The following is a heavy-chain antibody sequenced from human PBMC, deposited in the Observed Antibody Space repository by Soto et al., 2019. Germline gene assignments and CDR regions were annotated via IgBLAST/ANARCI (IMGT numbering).Heavy chain of an antibody. J-gene: IGHJ5*02. D-gene: IGHD6-13*01. Sequence: GGSLRLSCAASGFTFSSCAMTWVRQAPGKGLEWVLCISGSGGSTYYADSVKGRFTISRDNSKNTLYLQMNSLRAEDTAVYYCAKSSSSWYDRWFDPWGQGTLVTVSS. CDR2: ISGSGGST. V-gene: IGHV3-23*01. CDR3: AKSSSSWYDRWFDP. CDR1: GFTFSSCA.